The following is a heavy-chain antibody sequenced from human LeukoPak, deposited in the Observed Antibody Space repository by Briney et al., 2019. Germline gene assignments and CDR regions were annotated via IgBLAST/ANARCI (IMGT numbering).Heavy chain of an antibody. CDR1: GYKFMDYY. CDR3: ARDGGDDDWNGFDI. V-gene: IGHV1-2*02. CDR2: INPNRGDT. Sequence: ASVKVSCKASGYKFMDYYIHWVRQAPGQGLEWMGWINPNRGDTNYAQTFQGRVTMTRDTSFSTVYMELSALRSDDTAVYYCARDGGDDDWNGFDIWGQGTMVMVSS. J-gene: IGHJ3*02. D-gene: IGHD3-9*01.